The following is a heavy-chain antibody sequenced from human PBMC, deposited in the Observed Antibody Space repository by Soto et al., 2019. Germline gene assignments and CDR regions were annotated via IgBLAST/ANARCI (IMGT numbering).Heavy chain of an antibody. Sequence: EVQLLESGGGLVQPGGSLTLSCAASGFTFSTYAMTWVRQAPGKGLEWVSTISDSDGSTYYADSVKGRFTISRDNSKNTVYLQMNSLRAEDTAVYYCAKEVGGGWYYFDYWGQGTLVTVSS. CDR3: AKEVGGGWYYFDY. CDR1: GFTFSTYA. D-gene: IGHD2-15*01. CDR2: ISDSDGST. V-gene: IGHV3-23*01. J-gene: IGHJ4*02.